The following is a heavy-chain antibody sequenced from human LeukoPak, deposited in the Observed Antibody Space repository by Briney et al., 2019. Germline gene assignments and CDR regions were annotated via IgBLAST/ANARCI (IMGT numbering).Heavy chain of an antibody. CDR2: INTDGSST. V-gene: IGHV3-74*01. CDR1: GFTFSNYW. CDR3: ARDLRYCSSTSCYDPNFDY. D-gene: IGHD2-2*01. J-gene: IGHJ4*02. Sequence: GGSLRLSCAASGFTFSNYWMHWVRQAPGKGLVCVSRINTDGSSTSYADSVKGRFTISRDNAKNTLYLQMNSLRAEDTAVYYCARDLRYCSSTSCYDPNFDYWGQGTLVTVSS.